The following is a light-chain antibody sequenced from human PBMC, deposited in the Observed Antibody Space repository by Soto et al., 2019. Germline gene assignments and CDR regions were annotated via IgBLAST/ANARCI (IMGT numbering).Light chain of an antibody. J-gene: IGKJ3*01. V-gene: IGKV3-11*01. Sequence: EIVLTQSPATLSLSPWERATLSCRASQSVSSYLAWYQQKPGQAPRLLIYDASNRATGIPARFSGSGSGTDFTLTISSLEPEDFAVYYCQQRSNWPFTLGPGTKVDIK. CDR2: DAS. CDR1: QSVSSY. CDR3: QQRSNWPFT.